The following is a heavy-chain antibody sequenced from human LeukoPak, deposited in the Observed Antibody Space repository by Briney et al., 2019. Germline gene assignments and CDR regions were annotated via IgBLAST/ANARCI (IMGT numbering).Heavy chain of an antibody. V-gene: IGHV4-4*02. CDR1: GGSLSSSNW. J-gene: IGHJ3*02. Sequence: SETLSLTCAVSGGSLSSSNWWSWVRQPPGKGLEWIGRIYTSGSTNYNPSLKSRVTMSVDTSKNQFSLKLSSVTAADTAVYYCARDLGVDGSDAFDIWGQGTMVTVSS. D-gene: IGHD1-26*01. CDR3: ARDLGVDGSDAFDI. CDR2: IYTSGST.